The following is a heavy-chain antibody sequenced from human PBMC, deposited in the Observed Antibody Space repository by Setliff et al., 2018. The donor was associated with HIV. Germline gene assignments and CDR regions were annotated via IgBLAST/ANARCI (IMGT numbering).Heavy chain of an antibody. Sequence: GGSLRLSCVASGFNLYTTAMTWIRQIPGKGLEWVSSISGPGDIIFFADSLKGRFTVSRDNSKNTIYLQMVSLRAEDTAVYFCAKGNYRFENWGQGTLVTVSS. CDR3: AKGNYRFEN. CDR1: GFNLYTTA. V-gene: IGHV3-23*01. J-gene: IGHJ4*02. CDR2: ISGPGDII. D-gene: IGHD3-16*02.